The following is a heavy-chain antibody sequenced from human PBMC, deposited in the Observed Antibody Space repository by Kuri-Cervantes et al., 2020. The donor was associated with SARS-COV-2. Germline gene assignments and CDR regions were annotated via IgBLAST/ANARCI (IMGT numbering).Heavy chain of an antibody. V-gene: IGHV4-59*11. J-gene: IGHJ3*02. Sequence: SETLSLTCTVSGGSISGHYWSWIRQPPGKGLEWIGYVYYSGTISYNPSLKSRVTISVDTSKNQFSLNLNSVTAADTAVYYCARRTLDTAMVRGVRAPNDAFDIWGQGTMVTVSS. CDR3: ARRTLDTAMVRGVRAPNDAFDI. CDR1: GGSISGHY. CDR2: VYYSGTI. D-gene: IGHD5-18*01.